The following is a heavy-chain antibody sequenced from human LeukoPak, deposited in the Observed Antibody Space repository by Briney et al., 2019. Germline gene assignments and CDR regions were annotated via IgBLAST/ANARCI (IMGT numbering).Heavy chain of an antibody. J-gene: IGHJ4*02. Sequence: ASVKVSCKASGYTFTGYYMHWVRQAPGQGLEWMGWINPNSGGTNYAQKFQGRVTMTRDTSIITAYMELSRLRSDDTAVYYCARVFGELYDLNYWGQGTLVTVSS. CDR1: GYTFTGYY. CDR2: INPNSGGT. D-gene: IGHD3-10*01. CDR3: ARVFGELYDLNY. V-gene: IGHV1-2*02.